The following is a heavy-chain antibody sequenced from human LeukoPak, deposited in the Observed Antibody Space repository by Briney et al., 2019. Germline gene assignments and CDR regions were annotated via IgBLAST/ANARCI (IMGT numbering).Heavy chain of an antibody. J-gene: IGHJ2*01. D-gene: IGHD7-27*01. CDR1: GYTFTSYG. V-gene: IGHV1-18*01. CDR3: ARDPADWGSTTRYFDL. CDR2: ISAYNGNT. Sequence: ASVNVSCKASGYTFTSYGISWVRQAPGQGLEWMGWISAYNGNTNYAQKLQGRVTMTTDTSTSTAYMELSSLRSEDTAVYYCARDPADWGSTTRYFDLWGRGTLVTVSS.